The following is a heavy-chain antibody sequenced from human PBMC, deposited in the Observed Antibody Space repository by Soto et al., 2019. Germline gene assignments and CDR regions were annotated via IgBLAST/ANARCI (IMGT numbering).Heavy chain of an antibody. J-gene: IGHJ4*02. CDR3: GSVFEY. CDR1: GFNFNSYT. CDR2: ISRFSDRT. V-gene: IGHV3-21*06. Sequence: GGSLRLSCSASGFNFNSYTINWVRQAPGKGLEWVSSISRFSDRTYYAGSVKGRFAIFRANAENSVYLQMNDLRVEDTAVYYCGSVFEYWGQGSLVTVSS.